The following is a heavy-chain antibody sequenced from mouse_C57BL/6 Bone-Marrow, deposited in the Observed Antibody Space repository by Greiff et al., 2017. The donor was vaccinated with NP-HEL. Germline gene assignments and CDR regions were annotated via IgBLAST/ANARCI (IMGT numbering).Heavy chain of an antibody. CDR2: INPNNGGT. V-gene: IGHV1-26*01. Sequence: EVQLQQSGPELVKPGASVKISCKASGYTFTDYYMNWVKQSHGKSLEWIGDINPNNGGTSYNQKFKGKATLTVDKSSSTDYMELRSLTSEDSAVYYCARATYYDYDGAMDYWGQGTSVTVSS. J-gene: IGHJ4*01. CDR3: ARATYYDYDGAMDY. D-gene: IGHD2-4*01. CDR1: GYTFTDYY.